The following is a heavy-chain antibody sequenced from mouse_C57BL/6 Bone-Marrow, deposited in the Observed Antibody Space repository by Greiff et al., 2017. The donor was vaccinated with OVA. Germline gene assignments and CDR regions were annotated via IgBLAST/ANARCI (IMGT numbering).Heavy chain of an antibody. CDR3: ARGGLTLYDYAMDY. D-gene: IGHD1-1*01. V-gene: IGHV1-55*01. CDR1: GYTFTSYW. CDR2: IYPGSGST. Sequence: VQLQQPGAELVKPGASVKMSCTASGYTFTSYWITWVKQRPGQGLEWIGDIYPGSGSTYYNEKFKSKATLTVDPSSITAYMQLSSLTSEDAAVYYGARGGLTLYDYAMDYWGQGTSVTVSS. J-gene: IGHJ4*01.